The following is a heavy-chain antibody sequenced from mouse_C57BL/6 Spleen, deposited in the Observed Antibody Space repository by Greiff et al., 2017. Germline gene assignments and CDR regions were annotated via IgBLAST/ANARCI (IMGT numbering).Heavy chain of an antibody. D-gene: IGHD2-4*01. V-gene: IGHV1-64*01. CDR1: GYTFTSYW. CDR3: ADYDYAMDN. Sequence: VQLQQSGAALVKPGASVKLSCKASGYTFTSYWTHWVKQRPGQGLEWIGMIHPNSGRTNYNETFKRKATLTVDNSSSTAYMQLSSLTSEDSAVXYCADYDYAMDNWGQGASVTGSS. CDR2: IHPNSGRT. J-gene: IGHJ4*01.